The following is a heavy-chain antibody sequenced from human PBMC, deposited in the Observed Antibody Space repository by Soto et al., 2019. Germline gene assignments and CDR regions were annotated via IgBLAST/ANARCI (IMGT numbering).Heavy chain of an antibody. D-gene: IGHD6-6*01. CDR1: GYTFTSYG. CDR2: ISTYNGNP. CDR3: ARAPLYSTSHKSAFDI. V-gene: IGHV1-18*01. J-gene: IGHJ3*02. Sequence: QVQLVQSGPEVKKPGASVKVSCKASGYTFTSYGISWVRQAPGQGLEWMGWISTYNGNPNYAQKLQGRVTMTTDTSTSTAYMELRSLRSDDTAVFYCARAPLYSTSHKSAFDIWGQGTVVTVSS.